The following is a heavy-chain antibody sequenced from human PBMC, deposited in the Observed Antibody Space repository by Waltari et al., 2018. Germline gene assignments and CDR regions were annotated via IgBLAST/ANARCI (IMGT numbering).Heavy chain of an antibody. Sequence: ASGFTFSSYGMHWVRQAPGKGLEWVAFIRYDGSNKYYADSVKGRFTISRDNSKNTLYLQMNSLRAEDTAVYYCAKDPCSGGSCYLRYFDYWGQGTLVTVSS. V-gene: IGHV3-30*02. D-gene: IGHD2-15*01. J-gene: IGHJ4*02. CDR1: GFTFSSYG. CDR3: AKDPCSGGSCYLRYFDY. CDR2: IRYDGSNK.